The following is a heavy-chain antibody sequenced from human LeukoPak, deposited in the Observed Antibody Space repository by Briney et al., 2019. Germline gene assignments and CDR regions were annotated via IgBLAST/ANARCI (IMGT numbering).Heavy chain of an antibody. CDR2: IYHSGST. CDR1: GGSISSGGYS. Sequence: PSQTLSLTCAVSGGSISSGGYSWSWIRQPPGEGLEWIGYIYHSGSTYYNPSLKSRVTISVDRSKNQFSLKLSSVTAADTAVYYCARVLGTTGGPEGFDPWGQGTLVTVSS. J-gene: IGHJ5*02. D-gene: IGHD4-17*01. V-gene: IGHV4-30-2*01. CDR3: ARVLGTTGGPEGFDP.